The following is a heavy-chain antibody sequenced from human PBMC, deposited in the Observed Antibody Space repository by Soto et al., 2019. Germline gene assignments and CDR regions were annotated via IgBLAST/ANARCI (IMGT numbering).Heavy chain of an antibody. CDR3: ARDSANCSSTSCPRYYFDY. CDR2: IYYSGST. Sequence: TLSLTCTVSGGSISSGGYYWSWIRQHPGKGLEWIGYIYYSGSTYYNPSLKSRVTISVDTSKNQFSLKLSSVTAADTAVYYCARDSANCSSTSCPRYYFDYWGQGTLVTVSS. V-gene: IGHV4-31*03. D-gene: IGHD2-2*01. J-gene: IGHJ4*02. CDR1: GGSISSGGYY.